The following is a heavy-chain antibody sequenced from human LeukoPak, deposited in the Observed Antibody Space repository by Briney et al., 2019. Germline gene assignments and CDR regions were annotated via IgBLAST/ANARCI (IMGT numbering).Heavy chain of an antibody. J-gene: IGHJ4*02. Sequence: ASVKVSCKASGYTFSDFFMNWVRQAPGQGLEWVGWINPKSGATNYAQKFQGRVTMTRDTSINTAYMEMPRLRSDDAAVYYCARDGRGQGVNYDCWGQGTLVTVSS. CDR3: ARDGRGQGVNYDC. CDR2: INPKSGAT. D-gene: IGHD3-10*01. CDR1: GYTFSDFF. V-gene: IGHV1-2*02.